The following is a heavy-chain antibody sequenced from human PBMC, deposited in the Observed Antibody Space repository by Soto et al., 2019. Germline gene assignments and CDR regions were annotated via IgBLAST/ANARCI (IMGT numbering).Heavy chain of an antibody. CDR3: ATGHSSSWYYCDY. J-gene: IGHJ4*02. V-gene: IGHV3-30*02. D-gene: IGHD6-13*01. Sequence: GGSLRLSCAASGFTFSIYDMRWVRQAPGKGLEWVAVIRYDGSKKYYADSVKGRFTISRDNSKNTLYLQMNSLRAEDTAVYYCATGHSSSWYYCDYWGQGTLVTVS. CDR1: GFTFSIYD. CDR2: IRYDGSKK.